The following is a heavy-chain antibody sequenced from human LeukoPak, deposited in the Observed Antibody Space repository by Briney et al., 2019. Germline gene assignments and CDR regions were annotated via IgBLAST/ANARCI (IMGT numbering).Heavy chain of an antibody. Sequence: SGTLSLTCTVSGGSISSSNWWSWVRQPPGKGLEWIGEIYYSGNANYNPSLKSRVAISVDKSKNQFSLNLNSVTAADTAVYYCARTVSGAFDLWGQGRLVTVSS. J-gene: IGHJ3*01. D-gene: IGHD4-17*01. CDR2: IYYSGNA. CDR1: GGSISSSNW. CDR3: ARTVSGAFDL. V-gene: IGHV4-4*02.